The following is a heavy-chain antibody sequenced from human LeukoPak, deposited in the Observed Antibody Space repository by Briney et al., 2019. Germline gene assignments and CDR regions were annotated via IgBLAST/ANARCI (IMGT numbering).Heavy chain of an antibody. D-gene: IGHD3-10*01. CDR2: ISSSSSYI. Sequence: GGSLRLSCAASGFTFSSYSMNWVRQAPGKGLGWVSSISSSSSYIYYADSVKGRFTISRDNAKNSLYLQMNSLRAEDTAVYYCARDPGGSGSYYENDAFDIWGQGTMVTVSS. V-gene: IGHV3-21*01. CDR3: ARDPGGSGSYYENDAFDI. J-gene: IGHJ3*02. CDR1: GFTFSSYS.